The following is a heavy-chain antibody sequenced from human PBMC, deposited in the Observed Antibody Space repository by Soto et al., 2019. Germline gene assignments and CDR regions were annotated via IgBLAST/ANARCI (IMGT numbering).Heavy chain of an antibody. CDR3: AADPPPNYYDSREPYYYYGMDV. Sequence: GASVKVSCKASGFTFTSSAVQWVRQARGQRLEWIGWIVVGSGNTNYAQKFQERVTITRDMSTSTAYMELSSLRSEDTAVYYCAADPPPNYYDSREPYYYYGMDVWGQGTTVTVSS. J-gene: IGHJ6*02. CDR1: GFTFTSSA. V-gene: IGHV1-58*01. D-gene: IGHD3-22*01. CDR2: IVVGSGNT.